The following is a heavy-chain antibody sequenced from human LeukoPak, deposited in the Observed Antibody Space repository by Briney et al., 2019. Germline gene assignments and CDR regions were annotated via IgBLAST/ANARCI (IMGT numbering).Heavy chain of an antibody. CDR3: AKDLKRWLQLKYNWFDP. CDR1: GFTFSGYS. Sequence: GGSLRLSCTASGFTFSGYSMNWIRQAPGKGLEWVSSFGTRSTSIYHADSVKGRFTISRDNSKNTLYLQMNSLRAEDTAVYYCAKDLKRWLQLKYNWFDPWGQGTLVTVSS. V-gene: IGHV3-21*04. D-gene: IGHD5-24*01. J-gene: IGHJ5*02. CDR2: FGTRSTSI.